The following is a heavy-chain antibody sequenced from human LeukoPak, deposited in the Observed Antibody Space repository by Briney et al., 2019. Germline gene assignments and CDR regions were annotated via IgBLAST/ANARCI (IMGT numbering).Heavy chain of an antibody. V-gene: IGHV1-2*04. J-gene: IGHJ4*02. D-gene: IGHD3-10*01. Sequence: GASVKVSCKASGYTFTSYYMHWVRQAPGQGLEWMGWINPNSGGTNYAQKFQGWVTMTRDTSISTAYMELSRLRSDDTAVYYCATAIYGSGSYTEPFDYWGQGTLVTVSS. CDR2: INPNSGGT. CDR1: GYTFTSYY. CDR3: ATAIYGSGSYTEPFDY.